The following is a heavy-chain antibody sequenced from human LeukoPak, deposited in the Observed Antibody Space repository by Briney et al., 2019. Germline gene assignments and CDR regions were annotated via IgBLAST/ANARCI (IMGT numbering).Heavy chain of an antibody. CDR3: ARDPLHRDPGY. J-gene: IGHJ4*02. V-gene: IGHV1-46*01. CDR1: GYTFTSYY. Sequence: GASVKASCKASGYTFTSYYMHWVRQAPGQGLEWMGIINPSGGSTSYAQKFQGRVTMTRDTSTSTVYMELSSLRSEDTAVYYCARDPLHRDPGYWGQGTLVTVSS. CDR2: INPSGGST. D-gene: IGHD3-10*01.